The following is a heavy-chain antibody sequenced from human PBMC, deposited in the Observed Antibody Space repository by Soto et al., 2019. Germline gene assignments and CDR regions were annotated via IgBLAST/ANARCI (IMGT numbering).Heavy chain of an antibody. CDR1: GDSFSSGDYK. CDR2: TYYSGYT. D-gene: IGHD4-17*01. Sequence: QVQLQESGPGLVKPSQTLSLTCTVSGDSFSSGDYKWSWIRQPPGKGLEWIGYTYYSGYTYNNPSLKSRLTMSVDTSKNQFSLKLNSVTAADTAVYYCARSGDYVAFDYSGQGTLVTVS. V-gene: IGHV4-30-4*01. J-gene: IGHJ4*02. CDR3: ARSGDYVAFDY.